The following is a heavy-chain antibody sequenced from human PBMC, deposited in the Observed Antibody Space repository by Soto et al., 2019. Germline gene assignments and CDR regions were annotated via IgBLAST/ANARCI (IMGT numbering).Heavy chain of an antibody. D-gene: IGHD6-13*01. Sequence: GGSLRLSCSASGFTFSSLAMHWVRQAPGKGLQYVSSISSNGGSTYYADSVKGRFTIARDNSKYTLSLQMTSLRPEDTAVYYCVKDRWVDSWGQGTLVTVSS. V-gene: IGHV3-64D*06. CDR3: VKDRWVDS. J-gene: IGHJ4*02. CDR1: GFTFSSLA. CDR2: ISSNGGST.